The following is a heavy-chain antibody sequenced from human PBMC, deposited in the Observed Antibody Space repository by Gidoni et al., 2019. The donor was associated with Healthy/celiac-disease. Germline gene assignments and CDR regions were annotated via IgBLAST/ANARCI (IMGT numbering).Heavy chain of an antibody. V-gene: IGHV1-2*04. CDR1: GYTFTGYY. Sequence: QGQLVQSGAEVKKPGASVQVSCKASGYTFTGYYMHWVRQAPGQGLEWMGWINPNSGGTNYAQKFQGWVTMTRDTSISTAYMELSRLRSDDTAVYYCARQSVVNAYGMDVWGQGTTVTVSS. J-gene: IGHJ6*02. CDR3: ARQSVVNAYGMDV. D-gene: IGHD2-2*01. CDR2: INPNSGGT.